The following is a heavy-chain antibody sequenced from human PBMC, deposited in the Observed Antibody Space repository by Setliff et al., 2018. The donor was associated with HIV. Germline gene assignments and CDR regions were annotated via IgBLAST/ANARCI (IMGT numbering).Heavy chain of an antibody. J-gene: IGHJ3*02. CDR2: IYYSGST. D-gene: IGHD5-12*01. V-gene: IGHV4-59*01. CDR3: ARAEMATIVAFDI. CDR1: DGSFSSDY. Sequence: SETLSLTCTVSDGSFSSDYWTWIRQTPGKGLEWIGYIYYSGSTKYNPSLTSRVTISVDTSKNHFSLKLTFVTAADTAVYYCARAEMATIVAFDIWGQGTMVTVSS.